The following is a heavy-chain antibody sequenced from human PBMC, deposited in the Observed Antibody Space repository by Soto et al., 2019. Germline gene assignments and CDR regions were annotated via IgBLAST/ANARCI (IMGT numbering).Heavy chain of an antibody. J-gene: IGHJ5*02. CDR3: SRLPPSKYRDSPFDP. CDR2: ISSKRYGGTA. V-gene: IGHV3-49*03. CDR1: GFTFGDYA. D-gene: IGHD5-12*01. Sequence: EVQLVESGGGLVQPGRSLGLSCTASGFTFGDYAMTWFRQAPGKGLEWVGFISSKRYGGTAEYATSVKGRFTISRDDSKSIAYLQMNSLKTEDTVVYFCSRLPPSKYRDSPFDPWGQGTLVIVSS.